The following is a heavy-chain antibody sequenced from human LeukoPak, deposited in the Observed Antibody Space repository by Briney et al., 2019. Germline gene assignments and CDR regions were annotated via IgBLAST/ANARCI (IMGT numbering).Heavy chain of an antibody. CDR1: GGTFSSYA. Sequence: SVKVSCKASGGTFSSYAISWVRQAPGQGLEWMGRIIPILGIANYAQKFQGRVTITADESTSTAYMELSSLRSEDTAVYYCARDLTGTTAPNYYYGMDVWGQGTTVTVAS. J-gene: IGHJ6*02. CDR2: IIPILGIA. D-gene: IGHD1-7*01. CDR3: ARDLTGTTAPNYYYGMDV. V-gene: IGHV1-69*04.